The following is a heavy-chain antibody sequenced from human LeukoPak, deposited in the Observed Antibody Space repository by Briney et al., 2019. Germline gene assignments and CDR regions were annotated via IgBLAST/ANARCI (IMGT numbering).Heavy chain of an antibody. CDR1: GFTFSSYT. Sequence: GGSLRLSCAASGFTFSSYTMNWVRQAPGKGLEWVSSIISSGSYIYYADSMKGRFTISRDNAKDSLYLQMNSLRADDTALYYCARGGSAFDYWGQGTLVTVSS. J-gene: IGHJ4*02. V-gene: IGHV3-21*04. CDR2: IISSGSYI. CDR3: ARGGSAFDY.